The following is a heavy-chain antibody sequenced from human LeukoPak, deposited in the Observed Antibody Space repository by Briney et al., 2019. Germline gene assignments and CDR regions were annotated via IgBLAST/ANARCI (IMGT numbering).Heavy chain of an antibody. CDR3: ASMIVVADAFDI. Sequence: GASVKVSCKASGYTFTGYYMHWVRQAPGQGLEWMGRINPNSGGTNYAQKFQGRVIMTRDTSISTAYMELSRLRSDDTAVYYCASMIVVADAFDIWGQGTMVTVSS. J-gene: IGHJ3*02. V-gene: IGHV1-2*06. CDR2: INPNSGGT. D-gene: IGHD3-22*01. CDR1: GYTFTGYY.